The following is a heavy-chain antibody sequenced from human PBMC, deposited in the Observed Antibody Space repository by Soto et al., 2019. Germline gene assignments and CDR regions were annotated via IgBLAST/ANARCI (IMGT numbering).Heavy chain of an antibody. J-gene: IGHJ6*02. CDR3: ARDVLVGYSSGWNSYRNSVGGMDV. CDR2: LIPTFTTGIIPIFGTP. CDR1: GGPFSTYA. V-gene: IGHV1-69*01. Sequence: SVKVSCKASGGPFSTYAINWVRQAPGQGLEWMGGLIPTFTTGIIPIFGTPTYAQNFQGRVTITADESTSTAYMELSSLRSDDTAVYYGARDVLVGYSSGWNSYRNSVGGMDVWGQGTTVTVSS. D-gene: IGHD6-19*01.